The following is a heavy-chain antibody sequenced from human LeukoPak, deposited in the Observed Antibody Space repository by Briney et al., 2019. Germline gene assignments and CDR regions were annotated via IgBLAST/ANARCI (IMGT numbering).Heavy chain of an antibody. J-gene: IGHJ5*02. D-gene: IGHD3-10*01. CDR3: ARYYYGSGSYFTAWFDP. Sequence: ASAKVSCKASGGTFSSYAISWVRQAPGQGLEWMGWISAYNGNTNYAQKLQGRVTMTTDTSTSTAYMELRSLRSDDTAVYYCARYYYGSGSYFTAWFDPWGQGTLVTVSS. CDR2: ISAYNGNT. CDR1: GGTFSSYA. V-gene: IGHV1-18*01.